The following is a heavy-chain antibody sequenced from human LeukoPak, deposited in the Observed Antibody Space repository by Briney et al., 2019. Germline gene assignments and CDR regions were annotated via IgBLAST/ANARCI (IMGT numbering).Heavy chain of an antibody. CDR1: GFTVSSNY. CDR2: IYSGGST. D-gene: IGHD6-6*01. Sequence: PGGSLRLSCAASGFTVSSNYMSWVRQAPGKGLEWVSVIYSGGSTYYADSVKGRFTISRDNSKNTLYLQMNSLRAEDTAVYYCARESSSSFSFDYWGQGTLVTVSS. CDR3: ARESSSSFSFDY. V-gene: IGHV3-66*01. J-gene: IGHJ4*02.